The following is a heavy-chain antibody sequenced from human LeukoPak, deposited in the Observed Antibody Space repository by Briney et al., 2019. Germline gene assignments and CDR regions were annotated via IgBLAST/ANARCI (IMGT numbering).Heavy chain of an antibody. V-gene: IGHV4-59*01. CDR2: IYYSGST. J-gene: IGHJ4*02. CDR1: GGSFSGYY. D-gene: IGHD3-22*01. Sequence: SETLSLACAVYGGSFSGYYWSWIRQPPGKGLEWIGYIYYSGSTNYNPSLKSRVTISVDTSKNQFSLKLSSVTAADTAVYYCARGAYYYDSSLGYWGQGTLVTVSS. CDR3: ARGAYYYDSSLGY.